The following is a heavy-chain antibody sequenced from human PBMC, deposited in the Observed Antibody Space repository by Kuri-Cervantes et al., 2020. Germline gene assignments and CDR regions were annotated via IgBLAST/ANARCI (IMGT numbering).Heavy chain of an antibody. CDR2: FDPEDGET. CDR3: ARGSGSYRIPWFY. CDR1: GYTLTELS. Sequence: ASVKVSCKVSGYTLTELSMHWVRQAPGKGLEWMGGFDPEDGETIYAQKFQGRVTMTEDTSTDTAYMELRSLRSGDTAVYYCARGSGSYRIPWFYWGQGTLVTVSS. J-gene: IGHJ4*02. V-gene: IGHV1-24*01. D-gene: IGHD1-26*01.